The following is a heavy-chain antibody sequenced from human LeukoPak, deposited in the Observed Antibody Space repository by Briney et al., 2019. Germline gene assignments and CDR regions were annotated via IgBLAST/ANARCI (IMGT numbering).Heavy chain of an antibody. J-gene: IGHJ4*02. CDR1: GYTFTGYY. Sequence: ASVKVSCKASGYTFTGYYMHWVRQAPGQGLEWMGWINPSTGGTNYAQKFQGRVTMARDTSITTAYMELNRLTSDDTAVYYCARETYLSSGLDDWGQGALVTVSS. V-gene: IGHV1-2*02. CDR3: ARETYLSSGLDD. D-gene: IGHD3-22*01. CDR2: INPSTGGT.